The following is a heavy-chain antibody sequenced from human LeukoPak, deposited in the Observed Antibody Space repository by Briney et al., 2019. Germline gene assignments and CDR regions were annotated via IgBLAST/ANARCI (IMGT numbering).Heavy chain of an antibody. CDR1: EFSFSRYW. D-gene: IGHD3-9*01. CDR2: INEDGSEI. Sequence: PGGSLRLSCIVSEFSFSRYWMSWVRQAPGKGLEWVANINEDGSEIYYVDTVKGRFTISRDNAKNSLYLQMNSLRVEDTAMYYCARGDYDTLTGYYHFDYWGQGTLVTVSS. J-gene: IGHJ4*02. CDR3: ARGDYDTLTGYYHFDY. V-gene: IGHV3-7*04.